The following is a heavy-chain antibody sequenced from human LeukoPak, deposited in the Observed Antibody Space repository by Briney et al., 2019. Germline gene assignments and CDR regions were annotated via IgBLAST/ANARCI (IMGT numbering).Heavy chain of an antibody. Sequence: PGGSLRLSCAASGFTFSNYNMNWVRQAPGKGLEWVSSISSSGGFINYADLVKGRFTISRDNAKNSLYLQMNSLRAEDTAVYYCARVATWFGELLRAFDIWGQGTMVTVSS. J-gene: IGHJ3*02. CDR3: ARVATWFGELLRAFDI. V-gene: IGHV3-21*01. D-gene: IGHD3-10*01. CDR2: ISSSGGFI. CDR1: GFTFSNYN.